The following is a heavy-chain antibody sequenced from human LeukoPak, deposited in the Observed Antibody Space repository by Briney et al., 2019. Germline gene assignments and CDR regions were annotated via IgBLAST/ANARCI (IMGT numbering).Heavy chain of an antibody. D-gene: IGHD3-3*01. V-gene: IGHV4-4*07. Sequence: SETLSLTCTVSGGPISSYYWSWIRQPAGKGLEWIGRIYTSGSTNYNPSLKSRVTMSVDTSKNQFSLKLSSVTAADTAVYYCAGRFLEWLPNAFDIWGQGTMVTVSS. CDR1: GGPISSYY. CDR2: IYTSGST. CDR3: AGRFLEWLPNAFDI. J-gene: IGHJ3*02.